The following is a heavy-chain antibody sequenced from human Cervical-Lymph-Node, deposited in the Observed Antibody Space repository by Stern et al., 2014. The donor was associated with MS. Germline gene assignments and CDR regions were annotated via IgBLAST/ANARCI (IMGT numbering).Heavy chain of an antibody. CDR2: IYTSGSP. CDR1: GGSISSGFHY. Sequence: QLQLQESGPGLVKPSQTLSLTCIVSGGSISSGFHYWSWIRQPAGKGLEWIGRIYTSGSPNYNSSLKSRVTMAVDTSKNQISLRLPSVTAADTAVYHCARASDSRHFGLDVWGQGTKVTVSS. J-gene: IGHJ6*02. D-gene: IGHD3-22*01. CDR3: ARASDSRHFGLDV. V-gene: IGHV4-61*02.